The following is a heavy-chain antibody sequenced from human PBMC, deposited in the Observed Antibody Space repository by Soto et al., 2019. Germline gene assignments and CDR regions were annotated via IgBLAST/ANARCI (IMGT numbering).Heavy chain of an antibody. D-gene: IGHD4-17*01. Sequence: QVQLQESGPGLVKPSETLSLTCTVSSGSISSYYWSWIRQPAGKGLEWIGRIYTSGSTNYNPSLKSRVTMSVDTSKNQFSLKLRSVTAADTAVYYCARGTVTTTLYYYYYGMDVWGQGTTVTVSS. CDR1: SGSISSYY. J-gene: IGHJ6*02. V-gene: IGHV4-4*07. CDR3: ARGTVTTTLYYYYYGMDV. CDR2: IYTSGST.